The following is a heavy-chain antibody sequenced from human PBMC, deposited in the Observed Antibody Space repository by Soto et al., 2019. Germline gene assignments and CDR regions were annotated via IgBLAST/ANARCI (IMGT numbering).Heavy chain of an antibody. J-gene: IGHJ3*02. CDR2: IDPSDSYT. V-gene: IGHV5-10-1*01. D-gene: IGHD6-6*01. CDR3: ATREGAGIAARPGLYAFDI. Sequence: GESLKISCKGSGYSFTSYWISWVRQMPGKGLEWMGRIDPSDSYTNYSPSFQGHVTISADKSISTAYLQWSSLKASDTAMYYCATREGAGIAARPGLYAFDIWGQGTMVTVSS. CDR1: GYSFTSYW.